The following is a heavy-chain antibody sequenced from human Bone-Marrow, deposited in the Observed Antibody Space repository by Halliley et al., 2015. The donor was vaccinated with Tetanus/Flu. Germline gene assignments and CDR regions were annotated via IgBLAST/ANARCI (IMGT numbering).Heavy chain of an antibody. Sequence: YYTGRSSNYTPSLKGRVPISVDTSKNQFSLTLSPVTAADTAVYYCARTSDYGDYRRGTYAMDVWGQGTTVTVSS. CDR2: YYTGRSS. V-gene: IGHV4-59*01. J-gene: IGHJ6*02. CDR3: ARTSDYGDYRRGTYAMDV. D-gene: IGHD4-17*01.